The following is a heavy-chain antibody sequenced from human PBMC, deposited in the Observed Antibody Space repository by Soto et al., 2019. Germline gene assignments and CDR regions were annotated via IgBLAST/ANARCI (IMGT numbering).Heavy chain of an antibody. J-gene: IGHJ5*02. D-gene: IGHD2-2*01. CDR2: MNPNSGHT. Sequence: QVQLVQSGAEVKKPGASVKVSCKASGYTFTSHNINWMRLATGQGLEWMGWMNPNSGHTNYAQKFQGRVTMTRDTSISTAYMELTNLRSEDTAIYYCASDMSTTWGQGTLVTVSS. CDR1: GYTFTSHN. V-gene: IGHV1-8*01. CDR3: ASDMSTT.